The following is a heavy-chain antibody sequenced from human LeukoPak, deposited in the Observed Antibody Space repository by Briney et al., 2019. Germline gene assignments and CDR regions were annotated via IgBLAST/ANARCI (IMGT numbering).Heavy chain of an antibody. V-gene: IGHV3-53*01. CDR2: IYTGGNT. CDR3: ARGDDSGYYDYFDY. D-gene: IGHD3-22*01. Sequence: GGSLRLSCAASGFTVDSNYLSWVRQAPGKGLEWVSTIYTGGNTYYAASVKGRFTISRDFSKNTVFLHMNSLRAEDTAMYYCARGDDSGYYDYFDYWGQGAPVTVSS. CDR1: GFTVDSNY. J-gene: IGHJ4*02.